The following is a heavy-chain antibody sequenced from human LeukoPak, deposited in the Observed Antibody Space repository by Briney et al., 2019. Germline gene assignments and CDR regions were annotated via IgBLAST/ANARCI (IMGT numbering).Heavy chain of an antibody. CDR1: GFSLTTYA. Sequence: GGSLRLSCAASGFSLTTYAMGWVRQAPGKGLEWVSVINDRGDSTHYADSVEGRFTISRDSSKNTLYLQMNSLRGEDTAVYYCAKGRWGLTINNFDIWGQGTMVTVSS. CDR3: AKGRWGLTINNFDI. CDR2: INDRGDST. V-gene: IGHV3-23*01. D-gene: IGHD3-9*01. J-gene: IGHJ3*02.